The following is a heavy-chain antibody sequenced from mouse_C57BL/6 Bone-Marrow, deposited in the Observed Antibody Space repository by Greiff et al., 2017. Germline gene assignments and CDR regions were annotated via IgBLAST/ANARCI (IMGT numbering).Heavy chain of an antibody. J-gene: IGHJ1*03. D-gene: IGHD1-1*01. Sequence: QVQLQQPGAELVMPGASVKLSCKASGYTFTSYWMHWVKQRPGQGLEWIGEIDPSDSYTNYNQKFKGKATLTVDKSSSTAYMQLSSLTSEDSAVYSCAREKVSTVPYWYFDVWGTGTTVTVSS. V-gene: IGHV1-69*01. CDR1: GYTFTSYW. CDR3: AREKVSTVPYWYFDV. CDR2: IDPSDSYT.